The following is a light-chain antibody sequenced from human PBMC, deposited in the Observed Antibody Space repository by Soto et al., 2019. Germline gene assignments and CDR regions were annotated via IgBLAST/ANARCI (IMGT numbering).Light chain of an antibody. CDR3: SAYKTINPLV. CDR2: EVR. V-gene: IGLV2-18*02. Sequence: QSALTQPPSVSGSPGQSVTIPRTGTSSDIGAYNRVSWYQQPPGTAPKLMIYEVRDRTSGVPDRCSGSKSGNTASLTISGLQAEDEADKYCSAYKTINPLVVRGGTML. CDR1: SSDIGAYNR. J-gene: IGLJ2*01.